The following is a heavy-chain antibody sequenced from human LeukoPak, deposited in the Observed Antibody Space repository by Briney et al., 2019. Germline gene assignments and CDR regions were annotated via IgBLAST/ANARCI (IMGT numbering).Heavy chain of an antibody. CDR2: IYYAGST. J-gene: IGHJ6*03. V-gene: IGHV4-30-2*01. CDR3: AKVSTATTDYYYMDV. Sequence: SSETLSLTCTVSGDSSTSGGYYWSWIRQPPGKGLEWIGYIYYAGSTYYNPSLESRVSISLDWSKRQFSLKLSSVTAADTAVYYCAKVSTATTDYYYMDVWGKGTTVTVSS. CDR1: GDSSTSGGYY. D-gene: IGHD1-7*01.